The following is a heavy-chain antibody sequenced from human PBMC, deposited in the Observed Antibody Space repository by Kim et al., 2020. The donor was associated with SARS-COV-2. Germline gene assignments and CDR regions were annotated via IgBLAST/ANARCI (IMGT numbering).Heavy chain of an antibody. CDR1: GFTFSSYA. J-gene: IGHJ3*02. Sequence: GGSLRLSCAASGFTFSSYAMHWVRQAPGKGLEWVAVIWYDGSNKYYADSVKGRFTISRDNSKNTLYLQMNSLRAEDTAVYYCAKFGGGLQQLAPYDAFDIWGQGTMVTVSS. CDR3: AKFGGGLQQLAPYDAFDI. CDR2: IWYDGSNK. V-gene: IGHV3-33*06. D-gene: IGHD6-13*01.